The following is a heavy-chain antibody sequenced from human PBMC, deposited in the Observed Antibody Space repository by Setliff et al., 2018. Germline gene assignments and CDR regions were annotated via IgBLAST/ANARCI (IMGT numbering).Heavy chain of an antibody. Sequence: PSETLSLTCGVSGISISSGHYWGWIRQPPGKGLEWIGTIYHRGRTYYNPSLNSRVTISLDTSKNHFSLKLSSVTAADTAVYYCASPRRDDLDSPFDAFDTWGQGTKVTVSS. D-gene: IGHD3-3*01. CDR3: ASPRRDDLDSPFDAFDT. V-gene: IGHV4-38-2*01. CDR2: IYHRGRT. J-gene: IGHJ3*02. CDR1: GISISSGHY.